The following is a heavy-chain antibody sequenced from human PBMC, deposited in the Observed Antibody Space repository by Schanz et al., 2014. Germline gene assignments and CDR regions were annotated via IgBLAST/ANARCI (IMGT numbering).Heavy chain of an antibody. Sequence: QVQLVQSGADVKKPGSSVRVSCKASGGTFSRLTFSWVRQAPGQGLEWMGRVIPILGVTHYAQKFQGRVTITADKSTTTAYMELSSLRYEDTALYYCATGTRPGTFDIWGQGTMVTVSS. V-gene: IGHV1-69*02. CDR1: GGTFSRLT. J-gene: IGHJ3*02. CDR2: VIPILGVT. D-gene: IGHD2-2*01. CDR3: ATGTRPGTFDI.